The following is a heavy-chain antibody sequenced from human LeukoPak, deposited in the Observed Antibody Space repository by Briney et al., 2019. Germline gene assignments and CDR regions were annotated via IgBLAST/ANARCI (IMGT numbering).Heavy chain of an antibody. Sequence: TYYADSVKGRFTISRDNSKNTVYLQMNSLRAEDTAVYYCGRDLGYSCGSISYVGNLDYWGQGTLVTVSS. CDR2: T. J-gene: IGHJ4*02. V-gene: IGHV3-66*01. D-gene: IGHD2-15*01. CDR3: GRDLGYSCGSISYVGNLDY.